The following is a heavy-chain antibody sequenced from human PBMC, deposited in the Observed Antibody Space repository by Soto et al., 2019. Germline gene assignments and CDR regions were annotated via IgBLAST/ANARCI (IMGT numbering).Heavy chain of an antibody. CDR1: GGSFNDYY. V-gene: IGHV4-34*02. Sequence: QVQLQQWGAGLLRPSETLSLTCAVYGGSFNDYYWTWIRQPPGKGLEWIWEINHKKNTHYNPSLESRVTFSVDTSNNQFSRSLTSVTAADTALYYCARGEWMIRGADYYYYMDVWGEGNTVTVSS. J-gene: IGHJ6*03. D-gene: IGHD3-10*01. CDR2: INHKKNT. CDR3: ARGEWMIRGADYYYYMDV.